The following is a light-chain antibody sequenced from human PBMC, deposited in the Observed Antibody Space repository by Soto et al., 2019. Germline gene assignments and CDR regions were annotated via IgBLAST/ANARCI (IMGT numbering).Light chain of an antibody. CDR3: QQGYTSSIT. CDR2: YVS. CDR1: QSIGKH. Sequence: DIQMTQSTSSLSASVRDRVTITCLAIQSIGKHLNWYQQKPGKAPKFLIYYVSNLQSGVPSRFSGSGSGTDFTLTIDSLQPEDFATYYCQQGYTSSITFGQGTLLEI. J-gene: IGKJ5*01. V-gene: IGKV1-39*01.